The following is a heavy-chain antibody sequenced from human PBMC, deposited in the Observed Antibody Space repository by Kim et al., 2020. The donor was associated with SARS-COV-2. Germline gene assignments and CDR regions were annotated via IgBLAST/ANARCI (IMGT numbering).Heavy chain of an antibody. D-gene: IGHD1-26*01. CDR1: GYIFTNYW. J-gene: IGHJ3*02. CDR3: ARRTLGVGTEALDI. V-gene: IGHV5-51*01. CDR2: IYPGDSDT. Sequence: GESLKISCQASGYIFTNYWIGWVRQMPGKGLEWMGIIYPGDSDTRYSPSFQGQVTMSADKSITTAYLQWASLEASDTAIYYCARRTLGVGTEALDIWGQGTLVTVSS.